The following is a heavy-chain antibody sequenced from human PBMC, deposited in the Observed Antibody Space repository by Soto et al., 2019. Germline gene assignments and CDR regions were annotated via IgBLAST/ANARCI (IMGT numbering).Heavy chain of an antibody. CDR3: ARGSSYYDFWSGSHLYYGMDV. CDR2: INPNSGGT. CDR1: GYTFTGYY. Sequence: ASVKVSCKXSGYTFTGYYMHWVRQAPGQGLEWMGWINPNSGGTNYAQKFQGRVTMTRDTSISTAYMELSRLRSDDTAVYYCARGSSYYDFWSGSHLYYGMDVWGQGTTVTVSS. V-gene: IGHV1-2*02. J-gene: IGHJ6*02. D-gene: IGHD3-3*01.